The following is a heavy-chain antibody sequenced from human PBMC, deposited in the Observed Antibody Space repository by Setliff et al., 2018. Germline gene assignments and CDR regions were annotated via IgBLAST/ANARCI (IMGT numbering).Heavy chain of an antibody. V-gene: IGHV1-18*01. J-gene: IGHJ4*02. CDR2: IGAYAGNT. CDR3: SRLVRYCTTTTCQSVPGAEV. D-gene: IGHD2-8*01. CDR1: GYTLINYG. Sequence: ASVKVSCKASGYTLINYGISWVRQAPGQGLEWMGWIGAYAGNTNYAQKFQGRVTMTTDTSTSTAYMELRSLRSDDTAVYYCSRLVRYCTTTTCQSVPGAEVWGQGTLVTVSS.